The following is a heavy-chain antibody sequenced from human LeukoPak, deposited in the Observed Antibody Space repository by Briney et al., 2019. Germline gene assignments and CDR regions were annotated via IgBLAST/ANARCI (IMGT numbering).Heavy chain of an antibody. CDR2: ISSSSSYI. J-gene: IGHJ5*02. Sequence: GGSLRLSRAASGFTFSSYSMNWVRQAPGKGLEWVSSISSSSSYIYYADSVKGRFTISRDNAKNSLYLQMNSLRAEDTAVYYCAREMLAGSGSYYAERWFDPWGQGTLVTVSS. CDR3: AREMLAGSGSYYAERWFDP. CDR1: GFTFSSYS. D-gene: IGHD3-10*01. V-gene: IGHV3-21*01.